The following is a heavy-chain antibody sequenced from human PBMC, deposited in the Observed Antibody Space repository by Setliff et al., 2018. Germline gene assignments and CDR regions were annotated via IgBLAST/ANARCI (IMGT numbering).Heavy chain of an antibody. Sequence: PGGSLRLSCTASRFTFSVYVMAWVRQAPGKGLEWVSSITGSGGGTYYADSVKGRFIVSRDNSKNTLYLQMNSLRVDDTAIYYCAKDRVPDNIWDFDSWGPGTLVTVSS. CDR3: AKDRVPDNIWDFDS. D-gene: IGHD1-26*01. V-gene: IGHV3-23*01. CDR1: RFTFSVYV. CDR2: ITGSGGGT. J-gene: IGHJ5*01.